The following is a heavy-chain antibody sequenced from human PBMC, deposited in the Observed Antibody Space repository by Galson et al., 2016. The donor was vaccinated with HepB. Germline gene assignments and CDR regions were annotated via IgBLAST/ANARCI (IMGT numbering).Heavy chain of an antibody. D-gene: IGHD6-19*01. V-gene: IGHV4-59*06. Sequence: ETLSLTCTVSGASISDDYWNWIRQTAGKGLEWIGYIYYSGSTYYKPSLKSRVTISVDTSKNQFSLKLSSVTAADTAVYYCARMYSSGWFDQWGQGTLVTVSS. J-gene: IGHJ5*02. CDR1: GASISDDY. CDR3: ARMYSSGWFDQ. CDR2: IYYSGST.